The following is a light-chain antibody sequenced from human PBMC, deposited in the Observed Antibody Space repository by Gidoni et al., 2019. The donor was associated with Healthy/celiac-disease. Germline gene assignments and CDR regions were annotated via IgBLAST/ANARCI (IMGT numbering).Light chain of an antibody. Sequence: EIVLTQSPGTLSLSPGERATLSCRASQSVSSSYLAWYQQKPGQAPRLLIYGASSRATGIPDRVSGSGSGTDFTLTISRLEPEDFAVYYCQQYGNSVTFGQGTKVEIK. CDR1: QSVSSSY. J-gene: IGKJ1*01. CDR3: QQYGNSVT. V-gene: IGKV3-20*01. CDR2: GAS.